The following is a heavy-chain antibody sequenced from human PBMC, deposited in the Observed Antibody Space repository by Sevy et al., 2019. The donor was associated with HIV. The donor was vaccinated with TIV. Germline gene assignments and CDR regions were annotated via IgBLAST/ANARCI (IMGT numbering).Heavy chain of an antibody. J-gene: IGHJ4*02. CDR1: GFTFGDYA. D-gene: IGHD6-13*01. Sequence: GGSLRLSCTTSGFTFGDYAVSWVRQAPGKGLEWVGFIRSKVYGGTTDYAASVKGRFTISRDDSKSIAYLQMNSLKTEDTAMYYCTRDQWQELVRPHCGYWGQGTLVTVSS. V-gene: IGHV3-49*04. CDR2: IRSKVYGGTT. CDR3: TRDQWQELVRPHCGY.